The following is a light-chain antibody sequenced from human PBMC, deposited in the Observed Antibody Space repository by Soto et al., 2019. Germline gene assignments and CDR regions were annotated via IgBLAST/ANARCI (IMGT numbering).Light chain of an antibody. V-gene: IGKV1-27*01. J-gene: IGKJ3*01. Sequence: DIQMTQSPSSLSASVGDRVTITCRASQGISIYLAWYQQKPGKVPKFLIYGASTLQSGVPSRFSGSGSGTDFTLTITSLQAEDVATYYCQTYYSGLFTFGPGTRWIS. CDR1: QGISIY. CDR2: GAS. CDR3: QTYYSGLFT.